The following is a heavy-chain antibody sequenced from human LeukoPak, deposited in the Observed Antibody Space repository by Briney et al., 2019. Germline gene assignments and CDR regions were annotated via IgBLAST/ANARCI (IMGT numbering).Heavy chain of an antibody. V-gene: IGHV3-66*02. CDR3: AKVQYCSSTSCYGYTNYYYGMDV. D-gene: IGHD2-2*01. CDR1: GFTVSSNY. Sequence: GGSLRLSCAASGFTVSSNYMSWVRQAPGKGLEWVSVIYSGGSTYYADSVKGRFTISRDNSKNTLSLQMNSLRAEDTAVYYCAKVQYCSSTSCYGYTNYYYGMDVWGQGTTVTVSS. CDR2: IYSGGST. J-gene: IGHJ6*02.